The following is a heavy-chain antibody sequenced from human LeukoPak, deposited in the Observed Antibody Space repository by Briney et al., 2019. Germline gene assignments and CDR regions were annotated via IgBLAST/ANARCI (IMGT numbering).Heavy chain of an antibody. Sequence: QPGRSLRLSCAASGFTFDDYAMHWVRQAPGKGLEWVSGISWNSGSIGHADSVKGRFTISRDNAKNTLYLQMNSLRAEDTAVYYCARGGYYYDSSGFDAFDIWGQGTMVTVSS. V-gene: IGHV3-9*01. CDR3: ARGGYYYDSSGFDAFDI. J-gene: IGHJ3*02. D-gene: IGHD3-22*01. CDR1: GFTFDDYA. CDR2: ISWNSGSI.